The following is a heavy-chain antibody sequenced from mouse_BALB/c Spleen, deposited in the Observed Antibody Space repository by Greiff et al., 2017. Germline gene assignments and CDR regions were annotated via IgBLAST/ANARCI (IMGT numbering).Heavy chain of an antibody. CDR3: ARGGITTATAMDY. J-gene: IGHJ4*01. V-gene: IGHV1-87*01. D-gene: IGHD1-2*01. CDR1: GYTFTSYW. Sequence: QVQLQQSGAELARPGASVKLSCKASGYTFTSYWMQWVKQRPGQGLAWIGAIYPGDGDTRYTQKFKGKATLTADKSSSTAYMQLSSLASEDSAVYYCARGGITTATAMDYWGQGTAVTVSS. CDR2: IYPGDGDT.